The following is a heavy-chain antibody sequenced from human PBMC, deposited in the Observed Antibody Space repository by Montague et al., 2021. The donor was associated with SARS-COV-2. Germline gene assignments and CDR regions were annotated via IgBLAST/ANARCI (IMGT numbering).Heavy chain of an antibody. Sequence: SETLSLTCTVSGGSVSSGSYYWSWIRQPPGKGLEWIGYIYYSGSTYYNPSLKSRVTISVDTSKNQFSLKLSSVTAAGTAVYYCATITLGYCTNGVCQPPDYWGQGTLVTVSS. CDR1: GGSVSSGSYY. J-gene: IGHJ4*02. D-gene: IGHD2-8*01. V-gene: IGHV4-61*01. CDR3: ATITLGYCTNGVCQPPDY. CDR2: IYYSGST.